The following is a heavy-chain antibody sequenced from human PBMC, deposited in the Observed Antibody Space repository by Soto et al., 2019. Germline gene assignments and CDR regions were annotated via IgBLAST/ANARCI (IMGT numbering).Heavy chain of an antibody. V-gene: IGHV4-61*01. CDR3: ARAWYSSGHFDY. CDR2: INYSGST. CDR1: GGSVSSGSYY. D-gene: IGHD6-19*01. J-gene: IGHJ4*02. Sequence: QVQLQESGPGLVKPSETLSLTCTVSGGSVSSGSYYWSWIRQPPGKGLEWIGYINYSGSTNYNPSLKSRVTISVDTSKNQFSLKLSSVTAADTAVYYCARAWYSSGHFDYWGQGTLVTVSS.